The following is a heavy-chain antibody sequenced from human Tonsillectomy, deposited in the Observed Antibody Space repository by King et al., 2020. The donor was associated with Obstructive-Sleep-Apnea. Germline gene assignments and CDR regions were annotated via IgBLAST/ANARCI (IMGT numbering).Heavy chain of an antibody. CDR1: GFTFSSYN. Sequence: VQLVESGGGQVKPGGSLRLSCSASGFTFSSYNMNWVRQAPGKGLEWGSSLCSSRRYIYYADSVKGRFTISRDNAKNSLYQQMNSLRAEDTGVYYCARVDYTNYEESGYWGQGTLVTVSS. V-gene: IGHV3-21*01. CDR2: LCSSRRYI. J-gene: IGHJ4*02. D-gene: IGHD4-11*01. CDR3: ARVDYTNYEESGY.